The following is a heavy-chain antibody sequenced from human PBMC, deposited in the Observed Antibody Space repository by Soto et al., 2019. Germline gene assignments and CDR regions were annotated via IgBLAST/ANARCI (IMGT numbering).Heavy chain of an antibody. V-gene: IGHV6-1*01. CDR3: AREPSIAAPLFYYYYGMDV. J-gene: IGHJ6*02. D-gene: IGHD6-6*01. CDR2: TCYRSKWYN. CDR1: GDSVSSNSAA. Sequence: PSQTLSLTCAISGDSVSSNSAAWNWIRQSPSRGLEWLGRTCYRSKWYNDYAVSVKSRITINPDTSKNQFSLQLNSVTPEDTAVYYCAREPSIAAPLFYYYYGMDVWGQGTTVTVSS.